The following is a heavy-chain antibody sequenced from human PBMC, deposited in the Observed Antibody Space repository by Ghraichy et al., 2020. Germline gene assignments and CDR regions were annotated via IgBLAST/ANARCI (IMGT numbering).Heavy chain of an antibody. CDR1: GFIFSSYG. D-gene: IGHD6-13*01. CDR3: AKGDSSNRYGDTFDY. V-gene: IGHV3-30*02. J-gene: IGHJ4*02. Sequence: LSLTCAASGFIFSSYGMHWVRQAPGKGLEWVAFIGYDGSDQYYADSVKGRFTISRDNSKNTLDLQMNSLRPEDTAIYNCAKGDSSNRYGDTFDYWGQGTLVTVSS. CDR2: IGYDGSDQ.